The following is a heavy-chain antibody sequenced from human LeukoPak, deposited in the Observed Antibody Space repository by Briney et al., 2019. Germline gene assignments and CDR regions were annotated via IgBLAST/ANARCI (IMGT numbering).Heavy chain of an antibody. CDR2: IYTSGST. D-gene: IGHD3-22*01. J-gene: IGHJ5*02. CDR3: AREVYYDSSGYAYGINWFDP. CDR1: GGSISSYY. V-gene: IGHV4-4*07. Sequence: SETLSLTCTVSGGSISSYYWSWIRQPAGKGLEWIGCIYTSGSTNYNPSLKSRVTMSVDTSKNQFSLKLSSVTAADTAVYYCAREVYYDSSGYAYGINWFDPWGQGTLVTVSS.